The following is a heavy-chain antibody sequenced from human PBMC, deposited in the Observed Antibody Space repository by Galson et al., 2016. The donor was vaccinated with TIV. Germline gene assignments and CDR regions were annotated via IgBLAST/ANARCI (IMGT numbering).Heavy chain of an antibody. V-gene: IGHV1-8*02. J-gene: IGHJ4*02. Sequence: SVKVSCKASGYTFTSYAINWVRQATGQGLEWMGWMNPNSGNTGYAQTFRGRVTMTRNTSVRTAYRELSSLRFEDTAGSYCARSGDYGDYWGQGTLVTVSS. D-gene: IGHD4-17*01. CDR2: MNPNSGNT. CDR1: GYTFTSYA. CDR3: ARSGDYGDY.